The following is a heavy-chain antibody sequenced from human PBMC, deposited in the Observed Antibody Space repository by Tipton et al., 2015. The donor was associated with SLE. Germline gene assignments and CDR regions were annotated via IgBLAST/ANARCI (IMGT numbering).Heavy chain of an antibody. J-gene: IGHJ6*02. CDR3: ARRSTTFYGMDV. Sequence: QSGPEVKKPGESLKISCKGSGYTFSNYWVGWVRQMPGKDLEWMGIIYPSDPHTRYNPSFQGQVTISADRSINTAYLQWSSLKASDTAMYYCARRSTTFYGMDVWGQGTTVTVS. CDR1: GYTFSNYW. V-gene: IGHV5-51*03. CDR2: IYPSDPHT. D-gene: IGHD2-2*01.